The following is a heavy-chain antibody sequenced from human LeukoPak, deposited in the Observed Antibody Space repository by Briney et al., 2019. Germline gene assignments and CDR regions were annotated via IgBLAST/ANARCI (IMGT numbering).Heavy chain of an antibody. J-gene: IGHJ4*02. D-gene: IGHD3-10*01. Sequence: ASVKVSCKASGYTFTSYDINWVRQATGQWLEWMGWMNPNSGNTGYAQKFQGRVTMTRNTSISTAYMELSSLRSEDTAVYYCARAPVLYGSGSYYNSLDYWGQGTLVTVSS. CDR1: GYTFTSYD. CDR2: MNPNSGNT. V-gene: IGHV1-8*01. CDR3: ARAPVLYGSGSYYNSLDY.